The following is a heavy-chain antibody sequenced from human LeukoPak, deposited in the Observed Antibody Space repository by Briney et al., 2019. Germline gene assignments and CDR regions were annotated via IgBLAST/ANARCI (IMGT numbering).Heavy chain of an antibody. J-gene: IGHJ4*02. Sequence: GESLKISCKGSGYSFTSYWIGWVRQMPGKGLEWMGIIYPGDSDTRYSPSFQGQVTISADKSISTSYLQWSSLQASDTAMYYCARRLCSSSCYMDYWGQGTLVTVSS. D-gene: IGHD2-2*02. CDR3: ARRLCSSSCYMDY. CDR1: GYSFTSYW. V-gene: IGHV5-51*01. CDR2: IYPGDSDT.